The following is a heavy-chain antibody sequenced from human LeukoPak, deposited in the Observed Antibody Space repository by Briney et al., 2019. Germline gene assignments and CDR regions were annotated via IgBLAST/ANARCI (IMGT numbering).Heavy chain of an antibody. CDR2: ISAYNGNT. V-gene: IGHV1-18*01. Sequence: ASVKVSCKASGYTFTSYGISWVRQAPGQGLEWMGWISAYNGNTNYAQKLQGRVTMTTDTSTSTAYMELRSLRSDDTAVYYCARRNTYYVWGSYDYWGQGTLVTVSS. D-gene: IGHD3-16*01. CDR3: ARRNTYYVWGSYDY. J-gene: IGHJ4*02. CDR1: GYTFTSYG.